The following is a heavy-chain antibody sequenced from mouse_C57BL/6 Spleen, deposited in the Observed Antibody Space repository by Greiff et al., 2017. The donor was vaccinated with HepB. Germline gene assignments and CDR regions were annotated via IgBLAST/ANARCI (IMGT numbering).Heavy chain of an antibody. CDR3: ARGPDYYGSRGDFDV. CDR1: GYTFTSYW. V-gene: IGHV1-55*01. D-gene: IGHD1-1*01. J-gene: IGHJ1*03. Sequence: QVQLQQPGAELVKPGASVKMSCKASGYTFTSYWITWVKQRPGQGLEWIGEIYPGSGSTNYNEKFKSKATLTVDTSSSTAYMQLSSLTSKDYAVYYCARGPDYYGSRGDFDVWGTGTTVTVSS. CDR2: IYPGSGST.